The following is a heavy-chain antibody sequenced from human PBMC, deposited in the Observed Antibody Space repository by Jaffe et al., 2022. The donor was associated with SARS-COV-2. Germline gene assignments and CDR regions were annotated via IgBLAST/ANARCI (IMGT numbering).Heavy chain of an antibody. Sequence: EVQLVESGGGLVQPGGSLRLSCAASGFTFSDYSLNWVRQTPGKGLEWVSYISGSSSTIYFADSVKGRITISRDNAKNSLYLQISSLRAEDTAVYYCARAGYCSGNSCFSAYFHYYYMDVWGKGTTVTVSS. CDR3: ARAGYCSGNSCFSAYFHYYYMDV. J-gene: IGHJ6*03. D-gene: IGHD2-15*01. CDR2: ISGSSSTI. V-gene: IGHV3-48*01. CDR1: GFTFSDYS.